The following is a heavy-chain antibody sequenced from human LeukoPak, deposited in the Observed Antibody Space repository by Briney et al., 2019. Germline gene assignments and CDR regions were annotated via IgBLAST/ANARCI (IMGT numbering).Heavy chain of an antibody. D-gene: IGHD1-26*01. CDR3: ATLRVGATTRTFDY. Sequence: SETLSLTCTVSGYSISSGYYWGWIRQPPGKGLEWIGSIYHSGSTYYNPSLKSRVTISVDTSKNQFSLKLSSVTAADTAVYYCATLRVGATTRTFDYWGQGTLVTVSS. V-gene: IGHV4-38-2*02. CDR2: IYHSGST. CDR1: GYSISSGYY. J-gene: IGHJ4*02.